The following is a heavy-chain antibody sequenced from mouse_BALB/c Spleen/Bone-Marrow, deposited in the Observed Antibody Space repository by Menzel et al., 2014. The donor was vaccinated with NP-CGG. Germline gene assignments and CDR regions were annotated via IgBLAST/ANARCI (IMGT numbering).Heavy chain of an antibody. CDR1: GFTFNSYG. V-gene: IGHV5-9-2*01. Sequence: EVKVVESGGGLVKSGGSLKLSCAASGFTFNSYGMSWVRQTPEKRLEWVATISGGGSYTFYPDGVKGRFTISRDNAKNNLYLQLSSLRSEDTALYYCARHAYYDQTEVSFVYWGQGTLVTVSA. J-gene: IGHJ3*01. CDR3: ARHAYYDQTEVSFVY. D-gene: IGHD2-4*01. CDR2: ISGGGSYT.